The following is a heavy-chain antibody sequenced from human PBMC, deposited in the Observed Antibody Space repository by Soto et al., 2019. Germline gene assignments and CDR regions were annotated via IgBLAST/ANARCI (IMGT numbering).Heavy chain of an antibody. D-gene: IGHD3-22*01. CDR2: ISIEGRRT. V-gene: IGHV3-64D*06. Sequence: GGSLRISCSGSGFIFSIYAIHWVRQAPGKGLENVSFISIEGRRTHYADSVKGKFINSRDNSKNTAKLQMRRLRPEDTDVNYCVKGEYYYDGSAYYPFDYWGQGRMVTVSS. CDR3: VKGEYYYDGSAYYPFDY. CDR1: GFIFSIYA. J-gene: IGHJ4*02.